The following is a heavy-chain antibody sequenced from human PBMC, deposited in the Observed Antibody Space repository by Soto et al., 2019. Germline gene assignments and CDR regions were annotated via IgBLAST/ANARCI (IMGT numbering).Heavy chain of an antibody. J-gene: IGHJ4*02. Sequence: SVKVSCKASGYTFTSYGISWVRQAPGQGLEWMGRIIPILGIANYAQKFQGRVTITADKSTSTAYMELSSLRSEDTAVYYCAHSNFGGVTVNFDYWGQGTLVTVSS. CDR3: AHSNFGGVTVNFDY. CDR1: GYTFTSYG. CDR2: IIPILGIA. D-gene: IGHD3-16*02. V-gene: IGHV1-69*04.